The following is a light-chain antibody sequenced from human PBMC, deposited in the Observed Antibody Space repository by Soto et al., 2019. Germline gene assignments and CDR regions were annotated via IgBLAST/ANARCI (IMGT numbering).Light chain of an antibody. J-gene: IGKJ2*02. CDR1: QSVVRN. Sequence: EIVMMQSPATLSASPGDTVTLSCRASQSVVRNLAWYQQKPGQTPRLLIYTASTRATGVPARFSGGGSETDFTLTVSSLQSEDFAIYYCQQYNHWPPSTFGQGTKVELK. CDR2: TAS. CDR3: QQYNHWPPST. V-gene: IGKV3-15*01.